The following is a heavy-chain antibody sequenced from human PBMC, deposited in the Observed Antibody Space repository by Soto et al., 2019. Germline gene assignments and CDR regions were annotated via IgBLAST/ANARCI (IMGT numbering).Heavy chain of an antibody. Sequence: PSETLSLTCTVSGGSISSYYWSWIRQPAGKGLEWIGRIYTSGSTNYNPSLKSRVTMSVDTSKNQFSLKLSSVTAADTAVYYCARENDFWSGSIYFDYWGQGTLVTVSS. D-gene: IGHD3-3*01. CDR3: ARENDFWSGSIYFDY. V-gene: IGHV4-4*07. CDR1: GGSISSYY. J-gene: IGHJ4*02. CDR2: IYTSGST.